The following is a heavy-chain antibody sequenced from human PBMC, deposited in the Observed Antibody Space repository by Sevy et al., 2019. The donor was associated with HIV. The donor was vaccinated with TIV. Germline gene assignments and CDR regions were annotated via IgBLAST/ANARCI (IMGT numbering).Heavy chain of an antibody. J-gene: IGHJ4*02. CDR1: GFTFSKAW. CDR3: TIEGCSGGSCYPWY. D-gene: IGHD2-15*01. CDR2: IKSKTDGGTT. V-gene: IGHV3-15*01. Sequence: GGSLRLSCAASGFTFSKAWMSWVRQAPGKGLEWDGRIKSKTDGGTTDYAAPLKGRFTISRDDSKNTLYLQMNSLKTEDTAVYYCTIEGCSGGSCYPWYWGQGTLVTVSS.